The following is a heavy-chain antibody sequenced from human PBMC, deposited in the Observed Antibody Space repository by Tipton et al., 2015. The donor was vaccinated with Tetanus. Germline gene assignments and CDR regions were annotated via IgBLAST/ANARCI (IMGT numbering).Heavy chain of an antibody. V-gene: IGHV3-53*01. CDR2: IYSGGST. CDR1: GFTVSSNY. J-gene: IGHJ4*02. D-gene: IGHD3-10*01. CDR3: ARDKYYYGSGSYRGGAAFDY. Sequence: SLRLSCAASGFTVSSNYMSWVRQAPGKGLEWVSVIYSGGSTYYADSVKGRFTISRDNSKNSLYLQMNRLRDEDTAVYYCARDKYYYGSGSYRGGAAFDYWGQGTLVTVSS.